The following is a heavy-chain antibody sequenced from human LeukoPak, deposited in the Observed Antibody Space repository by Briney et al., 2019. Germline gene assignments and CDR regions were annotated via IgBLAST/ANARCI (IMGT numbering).Heavy chain of an antibody. CDR1: GFTFSSYG. V-gene: IGHV3-30*18. D-gene: IGHD5-12*01. CDR3: AKSGYDYVGGFDY. J-gene: IGHJ4*02. Sequence: PGGSLRLSCAASGFTFSSYGMHWVRQAPGKGLEWVAVISYDGSNKYYADSVNGRFTISRDNSKNTLYLQMNSLRAEDTAVYYCAKSGYDYVGGFDYWGQGTLVTVSS. CDR2: ISYDGSNK.